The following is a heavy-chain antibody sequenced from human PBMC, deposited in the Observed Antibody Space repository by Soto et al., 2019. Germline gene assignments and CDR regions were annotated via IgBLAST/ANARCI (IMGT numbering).Heavy chain of an antibody. Sequence: EVQLVESGGGLVQPGGSLRLSCAASEFTFSGRSVHWVRQAPGKGLVWVSGIDKDGTDSTYADSVKGRFTSTRDNAKNTVYLQMNRRGVEDTAVYYCARGWFGQDVWGKGTRVTVSS. CDR3: ARGWFGQDV. D-gene: IGHD3-10*01. J-gene: IGHJ6*03. V-gene: IGHV3-74*01. CDR2: IDKDGTDS. CDR1: EFTFSGRS.